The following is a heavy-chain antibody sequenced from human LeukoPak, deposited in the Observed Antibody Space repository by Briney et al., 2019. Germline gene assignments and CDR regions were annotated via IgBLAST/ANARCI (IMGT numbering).Heavy chain of an antibody. CDR3: ARDGDSTVDFDY. Sequence: GSLSLTCAAYGFSFSNYWMYWVRQAQGQGMVWVSRIDFDGTDTAYADPVKGRFTISRDNAKNTLYLQRNSLKAEDTAVYYCARDGDSTVDFDYWGQGTLVTVSS. V-gene: IGHV3-74*01. CDR2: IDFDGTDT. J-gene: IGHJ4*02. CDR1: GFSFSNYW. D-gene: IGHD1-14*01.